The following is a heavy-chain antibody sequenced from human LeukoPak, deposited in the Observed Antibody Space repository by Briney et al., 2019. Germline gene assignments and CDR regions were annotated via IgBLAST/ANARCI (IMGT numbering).Heavy chain of an antibody. CDR3: ARWGSISCYDY. V-gene: IGHV3-30*03. CDR1: GFSLSRNG. J-gene: IGHJ4*02. Sequence: GGSLRLSCATSGFSLSRNGMHWVRQAPGKGLEWVAVISYDGSNKYYADSVKGRFTISRDNSKNTLFLQMGSLRADDMAVYYCARWGSISCYDYWGQGTLVTVSS. D-gene: IGHD2-15*01. CDR2: ISYDGSNK.